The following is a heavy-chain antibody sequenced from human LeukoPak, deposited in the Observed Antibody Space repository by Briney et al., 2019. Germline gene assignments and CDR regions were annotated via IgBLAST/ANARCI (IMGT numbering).Heavy chain of an antibody. CDR1: GFTFSSYW. V-gene: IGHV3-74*01. CDR2: INGDGSTT. D-gene: IGHD6-19*01. Sequence: GGSLRLSRAAPGFTFSSYWMHWVRQAPGKGLVWVSRINGDGSTTNYADSVKGRFTISRDNARYSLYLQMNSLRVEDTAVYYCARARIAVAGALTAFDYWGQGTLVTVSS. J-gene: IGHJ4*02. CDR3: ARARIAVAGALTAFDY.